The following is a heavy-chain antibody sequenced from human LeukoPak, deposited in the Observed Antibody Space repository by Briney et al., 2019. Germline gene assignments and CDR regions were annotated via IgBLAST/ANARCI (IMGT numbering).Heavy chain of an antibody. Sequence: PSETLSLTCTVSGGSISSYYWSWIRQPPGKGLEWIGYIYYSGSTNCNPSLKSRVTISVDTSKNQFSLKLSSVTAADTAVYYCARVGDYSYGNYWGQGTLVTVSS. CDR1: GGSISSYY. D-gene: IGHD5-18*01. CDR2: IYYSGST. J-gene: IGHJ4*02. V-gene: IGHV4-59*01. CDR3: ARVGDYSYGNY.